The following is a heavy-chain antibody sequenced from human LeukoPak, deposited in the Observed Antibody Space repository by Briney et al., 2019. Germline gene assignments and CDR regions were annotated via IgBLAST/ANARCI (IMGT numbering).Heavy chain of an antibody. Sequence: PSETLSLTCAVYGGSFSGYHWSWIRQPPGKGLEWIGEINHSGSTNYNPSLKSRVTISVDTSKNQFSLKLSSVTAADTAVYYCARGPGGIAVASFDYWGQGTLVTVSS. CDR3: ARGPGGIAVASFDY. J-gene: IGHJ4*02. CDR2: INHSGST. D-gene: IGHD6-19*01. CDR1: GGSFSGYH. V-gene: IGHV4-34*01.